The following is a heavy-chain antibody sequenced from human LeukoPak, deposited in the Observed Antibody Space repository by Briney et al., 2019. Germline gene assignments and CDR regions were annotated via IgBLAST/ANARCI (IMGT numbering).Heavy chain of an antibody. Sequence: ASVKVSCKASGYTFTSYYMHWVRQAPGQGLEWMGWINPNSGGTNYAQKFQGRVTMTRDTSISTAYMELSRLRSDDTAVYYCARECCSGGSCYGLFDYWGQGTLVTVSS. D-gene: IGHD2-15*01. CDR3: ARECCSGGSCYGLFDY. CDR1: GYTFTSYY. J-gene: IGHJ4*02. CDR2: INPNSGGT. V-gene: IGHV1-2*02.